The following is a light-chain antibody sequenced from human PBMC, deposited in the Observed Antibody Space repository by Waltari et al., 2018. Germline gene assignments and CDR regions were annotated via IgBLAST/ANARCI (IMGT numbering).Light chain of an antibody. J-gene: IGLJ2*01. V-gene: IGLV3-25*03. Sequence: SYDLTQPPSVSVSPGQTARIPCSGNALPRVYSYWYQQKPGQAPLLLIYKDTQRASGIPERFSGSTSGTTVTLTISGVQAEDEADYYCQSADTDFANHVLFGGGTQLTVL. CDR1: ALPRVY. CDR2: KDT. CDR3: QSADTDFANHVL.